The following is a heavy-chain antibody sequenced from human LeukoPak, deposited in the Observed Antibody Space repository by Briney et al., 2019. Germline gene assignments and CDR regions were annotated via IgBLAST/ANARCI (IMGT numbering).Heavy chain of an antibody. CDR2: IYHSGST. CDR3: ARGIAIRGWFDP. J-gene: IGHJ5*02. CDR1: GGSISSSSYY. D-gene: IGHD2-21*01. Sequence: PSETLSLTCTVSGGSISSSSYYWGWIRQPPGKGLEWIGSIYHSGSTYYNPSLKSRVTISVDTSKNQFSLKLSSVTAADTAVYYCARGIAIRGWFDPWGQGTLVTVSS. V-gene: IGHV4-39*07.